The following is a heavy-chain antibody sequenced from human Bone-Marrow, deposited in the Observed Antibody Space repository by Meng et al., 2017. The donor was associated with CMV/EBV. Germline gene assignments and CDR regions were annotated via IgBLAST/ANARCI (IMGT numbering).Heavy chain of an antibody. J-gene: IGHJ4*02. CDR3: ARGDSSTTWLVFDY. Sequence: GGSLRLSCAASGFIFNNYAMTWVRQTPGKGLEWVSTIYGSGGTTNYADSVKGRFTISRDDSRNTLYLQMNSLRVDDTAVFYCARGDSSTTWLVFDYWGLGTLVTVYS. CDR1: GFIFNNYA. V-gene: IGHV3-23*01. D-gene: IGHD6-13*01. CDR2: IYGSGGTT.